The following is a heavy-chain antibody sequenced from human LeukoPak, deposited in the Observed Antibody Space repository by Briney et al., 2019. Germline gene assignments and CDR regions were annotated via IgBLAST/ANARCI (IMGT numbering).Heavy chain of an antibody. CDR3: ARASGWYSSGY. V-gene: IGHV1-2*02. CDR1: GYTFTGSY. J-gene: IGHJ4*02. Sequence: ASVKVSCKASGYTFTGSYMHWVRQAPGQGLEWKGWINPNSGGTKYAQKFQGRVTLTKDTSINTAYMELSRLTSDDTAVYYCARASGWYSSGYWGQGTLVTVSS. D-gene: IGHD6-19*01. CDR2: INPNSGGT.